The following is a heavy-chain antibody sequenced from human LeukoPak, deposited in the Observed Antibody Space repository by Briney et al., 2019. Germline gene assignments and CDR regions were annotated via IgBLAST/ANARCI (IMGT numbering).Heavy chain of an antibody. CDR2: FDPEEGET. CDR1: EYTLTELS. J-gene: IGHJ4*02. V-gene: IGHV1-24*01. CDR3: ATEANIVNIVTTISGVGYFDS. D-gene: IGHD5-12*01. Sequence: ASVEISCKVSEYTLTELSMHWVRQAPGKGREWMGGFDPEEGETIYAQKFQGRVTMTEDTSTDTAYMELSSLRSEATAVYYCATEANIVNIVTTISGVGYFDSWGQGTLVTVSA.